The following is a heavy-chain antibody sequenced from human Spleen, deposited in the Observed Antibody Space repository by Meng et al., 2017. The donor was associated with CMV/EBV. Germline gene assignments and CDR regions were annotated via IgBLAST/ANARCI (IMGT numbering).Heavy chain of an antibody. CDR3: ARSLAFGIAPCDY. Sequence: GGSLRLSCAASGFTFSSYEMNWVRQAPGKGLEWVSFISSSSTPIYYADSVKGRFTISRDNAKNSLYLQMNSLRAEDTAVYYCARSLAFGIAPCDYWGQGTLVTVSS. CDR1: GFTFSSYE. CDR2: ISSSSTPI. D-gene: IGHD2/OR15-2a*01. V-gene: IGHV3-48*03. J-gene: IGHJ4*02.